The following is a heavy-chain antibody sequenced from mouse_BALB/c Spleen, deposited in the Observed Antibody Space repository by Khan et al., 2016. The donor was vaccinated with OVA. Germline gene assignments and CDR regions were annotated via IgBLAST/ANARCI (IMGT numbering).Heavy chain of an antibody. CDR1: GDSITSGY. V-gene: IGHV3-8*02. D-gene: IGHD2-14*01. CDR2: ISYSDST. J-gene: IGHJ2*01. CDR3: ARWNYRYDGYFDY. Sequence: EVQLQESGPSLVKPSQTLSLTCSVTGDSITSGYWNWIRRFPGNKLEYMGYISYSDSTFYNPSLKSRISITRDTSKHQYYLQLNSLTTEDTAPYYGARWNYRYDGYFDYWGQGTTLTVSS.